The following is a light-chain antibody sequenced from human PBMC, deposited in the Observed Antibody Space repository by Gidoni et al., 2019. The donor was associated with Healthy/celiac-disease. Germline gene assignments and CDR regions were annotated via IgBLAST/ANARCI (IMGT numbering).Light chain of an antibody. V-gene: IGLV2-14*03. CDR2: YVS. CDR3: SSYTSSSTLEAV. Sequence: QSALTQPASVSGSPGQSITIPCTGTSSDVGGYNYVSWYQQHPGIAPKLMIYYVSNRPSGVSNRFSGSKSGNTASLTISGLQAEDEADYYCSSYTSSSTLEAVFGGGTQLTVL. J-gene: IGLJ7*01. CDR1: SSDVGGYNY.